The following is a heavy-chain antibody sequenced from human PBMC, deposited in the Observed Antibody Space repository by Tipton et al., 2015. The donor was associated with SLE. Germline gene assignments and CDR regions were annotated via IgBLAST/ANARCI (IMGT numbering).Heavy chain of an antibody. J-gene: IGHJ4*02. CDR1: GASISSHY. Sequence: TLSLTCTVSGASISSHYWNWIRQTPGEGLEWIGYIFYGRDTNYHPSLKSRVTISIEASKNQLSPTLKYVTAADTAVYYCARGSVVADDYWGQGTLVTVSS. V-gene: IGHV4-59*11. D-gene: IGHD2-15*01. CDR3: ARGSVVADDY. CDR2: IFYGRDT.